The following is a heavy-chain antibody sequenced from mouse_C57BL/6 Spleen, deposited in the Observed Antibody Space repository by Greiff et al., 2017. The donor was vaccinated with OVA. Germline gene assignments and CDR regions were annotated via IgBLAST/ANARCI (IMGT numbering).Heavy chain of an antibody. CDR1: GFTFSSYA. CDR3: ARETGHYAMDY. Sequence: EVQLQESGGGLVKPGGSLKLSCAASGFTFSSYAMSWVRQTPEKRLEWVATISDGGSYTYYPDNVKGRFTISRDNAKNNLYLQMSHLKSEDTAMYYCARETGHYAMDYWGQGTSVTVSS. V-gene: IGHV5-4*01. CDR2: ISDGGSYT. J-gene: IGHJ4*01.